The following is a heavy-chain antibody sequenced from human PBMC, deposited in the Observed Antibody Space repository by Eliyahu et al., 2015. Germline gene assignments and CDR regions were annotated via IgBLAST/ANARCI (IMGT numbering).Heavy chain of an antibody. J-gene: IGHJ6*03. CDR2: IFTGEGT. D-gene: IGHD3-3*01. V-gene: IGHV3-53*04. Sequence: EVQLEESGGAVVQPGGSLXLSCSVTGFSVSXXYMTXVRQAPGKGLEGGSVIFTGEGTYYADAVKGRFTISRDHSKNTLYLQMSRLRPEDSAVYFCARDRSGYASEEIDYMDVWGKGTTVIVS. CDR3: ARDRSGYASEEIDYMDV. CDR1: GFSVSXXY.